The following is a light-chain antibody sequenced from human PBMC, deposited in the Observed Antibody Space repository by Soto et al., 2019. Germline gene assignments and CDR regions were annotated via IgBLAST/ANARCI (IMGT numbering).Light chain of an antibody. J-gene: IGKJ1*01. V-gene: IGKV3-20*01. CDR1: QSVSSSY. CDR3: QHYGYLWT. CDR2: GAS. Sequence: ELALTQSPGTLSLSPGAIATLSCRASQSVSSSYLAWYQQKPGQAPRLLIYGASSRATGIPDRFSGSGSGTEFSLTITGLQPEEFATDDCQHYGYLWTFGQGTKVDIK.